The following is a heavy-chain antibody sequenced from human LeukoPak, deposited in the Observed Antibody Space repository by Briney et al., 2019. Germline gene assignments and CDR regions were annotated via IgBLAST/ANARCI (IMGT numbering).Heavy chain of an antibody. J-gene: IGHJ4*02. Sequence: PGGSLRLSCAASGFTFSSYAMHWVRQAPGKGLEWVAVISHDGSNKYYADSVKGRFTISRDNSKNTLYLQMNSLRAEDTAVYYCARDGGDWFPSWYPPFDFWGQGTLVTVSS. CDR3: ARDGGDWFPSWYPPFDF. CDR1: GFTFSSYA. V-gene: IGHV3-30-3*01. CDR2: ISHDGSNK. D-gene: IGHD3/OR15-3a*01.